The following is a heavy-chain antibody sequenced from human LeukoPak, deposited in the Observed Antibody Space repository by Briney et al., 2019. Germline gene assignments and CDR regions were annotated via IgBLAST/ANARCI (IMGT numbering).Heavy chain of an antibody. D-gene: IGHD2-2*02. J-gene: IGHJ4*02. CDR2: IIPIFGTA. CDR3: ARDEYCSSTSCHNFDY. Sequence: SVKVSCRASGGTFSSYAISWVRQAPGQGLEWMGRIIPIFGTANYAQKFQGRVTITTDESTSTAYMELSSLRSEDTAVYYCARDEYCSSTSCHNFDYWGQGTLVTVSS. V-gene: IGHV1-69*05. CDR1: GGTFSSYA.